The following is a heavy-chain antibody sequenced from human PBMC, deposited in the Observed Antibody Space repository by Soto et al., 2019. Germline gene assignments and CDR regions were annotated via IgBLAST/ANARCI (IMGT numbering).Heavy chain of an antibody. Sequence: PSETLSLTCPVSGGSLSSYYWTWIRQSPGKGLEWIGDINHSGRVNYSPSLKSRVTISLDTSKNQFSLTLSAVTAADTAMYYCSTRAYDTNGYYRFDPWGQGTLVTVSS. J-gene: IGHJ5*01. D-gene: IGHD3-22*01. V-gene: IGHV4-34*01. CDR1: GGSLSSYY. CDR2: INHSGRV. CDR3: STRAYDTNGYYRFDP.